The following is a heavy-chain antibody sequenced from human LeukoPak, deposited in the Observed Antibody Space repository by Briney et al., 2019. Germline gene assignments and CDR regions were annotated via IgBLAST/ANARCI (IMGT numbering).Heavy chain of an antibody. V-gene: IGHV3-23*01. Sequence: GGSLRLSCAASGFTFSSYAMSWVRQAPGKGLEWVSGVSGSGGSAYYADSVKGRFTISRDNSKNTVYLQMNSLRAEDTAVYYCAKVNWCSASCADAWGQGTLVTVSS. CDR1: GFTFSSYA. CDR3: AKVNWCSASCADA. CDR2: VSGSGGSA. J-gene: IGHJ4*02. D-gene: IGHD2-2*01.